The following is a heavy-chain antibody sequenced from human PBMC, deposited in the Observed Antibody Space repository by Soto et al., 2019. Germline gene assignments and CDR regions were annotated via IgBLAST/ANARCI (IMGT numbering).Heavy chain of an antibody. Sequence: SDTLSLTCTVSGGSISSYYWSWIRQPPGKGLEWIGYIYYSGSTNYNPSLKSRVTISVDTSKNQFSLKLSSVTAADTAVYYCARVPNSFSYYYLDVWGKGTTVTVS. CDR3: ARVPNSFSYYYLDV. D-gene: IGHD1-7*01. J-gene: IGHJ6*03. V-gene: IGHV4-59*01. CDR2: IYYSGST. CDR1: GGSISSYY.